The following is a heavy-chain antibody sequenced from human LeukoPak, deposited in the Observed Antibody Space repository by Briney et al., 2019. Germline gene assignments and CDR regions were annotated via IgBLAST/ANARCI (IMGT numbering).Heavy chain of an antibody. CDR1: GYTFTSYG. CDR2: ISAYNGNT. D-gene: IGHD3-3*01. V-gene: IGHV1-18*01. J-gene: IGHJ5*02. Sequence: ASVKVSCKASGYTFTSYGISWVRQAPGQGLEWMGWISAYNGNTNYAQKLQGRVTMTTDTSTSTAYMELRSLRSDDTAVYYCARIYDFWSDYLIDPWGQGTLVTVSS. CDR3: ARIYDFWSDYLIDP.